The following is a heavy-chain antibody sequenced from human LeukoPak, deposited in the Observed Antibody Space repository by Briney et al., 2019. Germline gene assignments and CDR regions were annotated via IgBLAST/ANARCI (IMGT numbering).Heavy chain of an antibody. Sequence: QPGRSLRLSCAASGFTLSSYAMHWVRQAPGKGLEWVAVISYDGSNKYYADSVKGRFTISRDNSKNTLYLQMNSLRAEDTAVYYCASASTPSGGGYFDYWGQGTLVTVPS. CDR1: GFTLSSYA. CDR2: ISYDGSNK. D-gene: IGHD3-16*01. CDR3: ASASTPSGGGYFDY. J-gene: IGHJ4*02. V-gene: IGHV3-30-3*01.